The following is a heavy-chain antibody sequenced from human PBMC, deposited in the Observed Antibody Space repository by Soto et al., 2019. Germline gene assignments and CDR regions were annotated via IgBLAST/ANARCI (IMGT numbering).Heavy chain of an antibody. D-gene: IGHD6-19*01. CDR1: GGSISSYY. CDR3: ASTAHSSGWYSGGFDY. V-gene: IGHV4-59*01. J-gene: IGHJ4*02. CDR2: IYYSGST. Sequence: PSETLSLTCTVSGGSISSYYWSWIRQPPGKGLEWIGYIYYSGSTNYNPSLKSRVTISVDTSKNQISLKMSSVTAADTAVYYCASTAHSSGWYSGGFDYWGQGTLVTVSS.